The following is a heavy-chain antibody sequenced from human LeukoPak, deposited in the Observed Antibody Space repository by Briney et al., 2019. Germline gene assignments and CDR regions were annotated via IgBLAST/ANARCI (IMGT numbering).Heavy chain of an antibody. CDR3: ARGRTRYGGYVDY. V-gene: IGHV4-34*01. CDR1: GFTFSNYM. D-gene: IGHD1-26*01. Sequence: GSLRLSCAASGFTFSNYMMHWVRQAPGKGLEWIGEINHSGSTNYNPSLKSRVTISVDTSKNQFSLKLSSVTAADTAVCYCARGRTRYGGYVDYWGQGTLVTVSS. J-gene: IGHJ4*02. CDR2: INHSGST.